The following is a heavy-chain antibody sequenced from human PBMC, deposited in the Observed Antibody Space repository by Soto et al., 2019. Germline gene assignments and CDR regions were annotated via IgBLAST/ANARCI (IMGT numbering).Heavy chain of an antibody. D-gene: IGHD3-22*01. Sequence: PSETLSLTCTVSGGSISSYYWSWIRQPPGKGLEWIGYIYYSGSTNYNPSLKSRVTISVDTSKNQFSPKLSSVTAADTAVYYCARGGPYYYDSSGYYFPFDYWGQGTLVTVSS. J-gene: IGHJ4*02. CDR2: IYYSGST. CDR3: ARGGPYYYDSSGYYFPFDY. CDR1: GGSISSYY. V-gene: IGHV4-59*08.